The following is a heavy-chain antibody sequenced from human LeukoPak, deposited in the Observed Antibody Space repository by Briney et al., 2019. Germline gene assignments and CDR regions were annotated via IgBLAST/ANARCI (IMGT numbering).Heavy chain of an antibody. V-gene: IGHV3-49*04. Sequence: GGSLRLSCTASGFTFGDYVMSWVRQAPGKGLEWVGFIRSKAYGGTTKNAASVKGRFTISRDDSRSIAYLQMNSLKTEDTAVYYCTRRYNYDSSGYYYVRDAFNIWGQGTMVTVSS. D-gene: IGHD3-22*01. J-gene: IGHJ3*02. CDR2: IRSKAYGGTT. CDR3: TRRYNYDSSGYYYVRDAFNI. CDR1: GFTFGDYV.